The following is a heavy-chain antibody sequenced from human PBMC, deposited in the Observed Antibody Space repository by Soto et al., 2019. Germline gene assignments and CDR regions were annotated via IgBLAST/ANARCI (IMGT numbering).Heavy chain of an antibody. V-gene: IGHV4-59*08. D-gene: IGHD5-12*01. CDR3: ARRYGSSFDY. CDR1: GGSISSWY. Sequence: QVQLQESGPGLVKPSETLSLTCTVSGGSISSWYWSWIRQPPGKGLEWIGYIYYSGSTNYNPSLXSXAXTXXDTSKNQFSLKLSSVTAADTAVYYCARRYGSSFDYWGQGTLVTVSS. CDR2: IYYSGST. J-gene: IGHJ4*02.